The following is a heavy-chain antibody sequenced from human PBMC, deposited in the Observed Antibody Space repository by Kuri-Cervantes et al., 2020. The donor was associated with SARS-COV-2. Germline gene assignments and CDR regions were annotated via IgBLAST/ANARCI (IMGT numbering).Heavy chain of an antibody. J-gene: IGHJ6*03. CDR1: GFTFSDYY. V-gene: IGHV3-64*01. CDR3: ARMGEPYYMDV. Sequence: GGSLRLSCAASGFTFSDYYMSWIRQAPGKGLEYVSAISSNGGSTYYANSVKGRFTISRDNSKNTLYLQMGSLRAEDMAVYYCARMGEPYYMDVWGKGTTVTVSS. CDR2: ISSNGGST. D-gene: IGHD3-16*01.